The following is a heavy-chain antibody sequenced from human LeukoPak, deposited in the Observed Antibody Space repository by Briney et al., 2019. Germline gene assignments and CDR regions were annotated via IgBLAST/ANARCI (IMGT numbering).Heavy chain of an antibody. CDR1: GGSLSRNY. D-gene: IGHD6-13*01. CDR3: AVSLAAAGTSFDY. V-gene: IGHV4-59*08. Sequence: SETLSLTCTASGGSLSRNYRSWIRQPPGKGLEWIGYIYYSGSTNYNPSLKSRVTISVDTSKNQFSLKLSSVTAADTAVYYCAVSLAAAGTSFDYWGQGTLVTVSS. J-gene: IGHJ4*02. CDR2: IYYSGST.